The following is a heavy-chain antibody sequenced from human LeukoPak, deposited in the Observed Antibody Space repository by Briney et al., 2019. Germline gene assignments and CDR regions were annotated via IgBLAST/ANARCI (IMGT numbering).Heavy chain of an antibody. CDR1: GSTFSKFW. CDR3: ARGDDFSGDH. D-gene: IGHD1-1*01. Sequence: PGGSLRLSCLVSGSTFSKFWMSWVRQAPGRGLEWAANIHPEGNEKYHVESVKGRSTISRDNAKNLLFLQMNGLRVEDTAVYYCARGDDFSGDHWGQGTLVTVSS. J-gene: IGHJ4*02. V-gene: IGHV3-7*04. CDR2: IHPEGNEK.